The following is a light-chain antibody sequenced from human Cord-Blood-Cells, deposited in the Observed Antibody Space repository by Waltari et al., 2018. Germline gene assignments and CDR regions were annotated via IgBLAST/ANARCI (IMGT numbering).Light chain of an antibody. CDR3: ISYTSSSTLV. Sequence: QSALTQPASVSGSPGQSITISCTGTSSDVGGYNYVSWYQQHPGKAPKLMIYDVSNRPSGGSNRFSGSKSGNTASLTISGLQAEDEADYYCISYTSSSTLVFGGGTKLTVL. CDR1: SSDVGGYNY. V-gene: IGLV2-14*01. CDR2: DVS. J-gene: IGLJ2*01.